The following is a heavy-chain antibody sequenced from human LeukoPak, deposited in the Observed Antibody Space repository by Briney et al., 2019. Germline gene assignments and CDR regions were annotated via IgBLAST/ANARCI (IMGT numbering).Heavy chain of an antibody. CDR1: GFTFSSYG. D-gene: IGHD4-17*01. Sequence: GGSLRLSCATSGFTFSSYGMHWVRQAPGKGLDWVAFVRYDGNNPYYSASVKGRFTISGDNSKNTVLLQMNNLRLEDAAVYYCARGSRYGDYPYYCDFWGQGTLVTVSS. J-gene: IGHJ4*02. V-gene: IGHV3-30*02. CDR3: ARGSRYGDYPYYCDF. CDR2: VRYDGNNP.